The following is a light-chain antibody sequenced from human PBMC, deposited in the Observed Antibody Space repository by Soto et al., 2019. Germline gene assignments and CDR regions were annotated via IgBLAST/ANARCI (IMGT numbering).Light chain of an antibody. CDR1: DIISSW. J-gene: IGKJ1*01. V-gene: IGKV1-5*01. Sequence: DIQMTQSPSTVSASVGDRVTITCRASDIISSWLAWYQQKPGKAPRLLIFDASNLERGVPSRFSGSGSGTEFTLTINNLQPDDFATYYCQQFRAFGQGTKVEIK. CDR3: QQFRA. CDR2: DAS.